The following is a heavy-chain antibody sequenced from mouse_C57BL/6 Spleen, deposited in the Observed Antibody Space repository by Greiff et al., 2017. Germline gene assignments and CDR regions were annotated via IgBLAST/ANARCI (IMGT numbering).Heavy chain of an antibody. J-gene: IGHJ2*01. CDR3: ARRDYGSRDFDY. D-gene: IGHD1-1*01. Sequence: QVQLQQPGAELVKPGASVKLSCKASGYTFTSYWMQWVKQRPGQGLEWIGEIDPSDSYTNYNQKFKGKATLTVDTSSSTAYMQLSSLTSEDSAVYYCARRDYGSRDFDYWGQGTTLTVSS. CDR1: GYTFTSYW. CDR2: IDPSDSYT. V-gene: IGHV1-50*01.